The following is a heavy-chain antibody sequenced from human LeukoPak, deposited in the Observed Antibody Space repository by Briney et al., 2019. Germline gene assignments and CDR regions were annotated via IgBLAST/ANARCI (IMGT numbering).Heavy chain of an antibody. Sequence: SETLSLTCAVYGGSFSGYYWSWIRQPPGKGLEWIGAINHSGSTNYNPSLKSRVTISVDTSKNQFSLKLSSVTAADTAVYYCARLGPIRYFDWLLSWFDPWGQGTLVTVSS. CDR2: INHSGST. CDR3: ARLGPIRYFDWLLSWFDP. CDR1: GGSFSGYY. J-gene: IGHJ5*02. D-gene: IGHD3-9*01. V-gene: IGHV4-34*01.